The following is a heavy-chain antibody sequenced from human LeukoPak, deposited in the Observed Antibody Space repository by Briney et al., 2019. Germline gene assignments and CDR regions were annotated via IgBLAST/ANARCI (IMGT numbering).Heavy chain of an antibody. CDR1: GVTISRFSYY. Sequence: SETLSLTCTVSGVTISRFSYYWGCIRQPPGKGPESIGSIYYSGSTYYNPSLKCRVTISVDTSKTQFSLKLSSVTAADTAVYYCAVLSGGYSTIDYWGQGTLVTVSS. D-gene: IGHD1-26*01. CDR3: AVLSGGYSTIDY. V-gene: IGHV4-39*01. J-gene: IGHJ4*02. CDR2: IYYSGST.